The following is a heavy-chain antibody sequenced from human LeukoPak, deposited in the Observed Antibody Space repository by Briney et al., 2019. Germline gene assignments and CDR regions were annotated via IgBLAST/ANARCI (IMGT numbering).Heavy chain of an antibody. V-gene: IGHV3-53*01. Sequence: PGGSLRLSCAASGFTFSSYWMHWVRQAPGKGLEWVSVIYSGGSTYYADSVKGRFTISRDNSKNTLYLQMNSLRAEDTAVYYCARVGWELLPNYWGQGTLVTVSS. CDR3: ARVGWELLPNY. CDR2: IYSGGST. J-gene: IGHJ4*02. D-gene: IGHD1-26*01. CDR1: GFTFSSYW.